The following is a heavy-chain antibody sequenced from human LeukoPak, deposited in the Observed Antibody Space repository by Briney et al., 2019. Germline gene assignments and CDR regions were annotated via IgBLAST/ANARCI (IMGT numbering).Heavy chain of an antibody. CDR1: GFTFSSYA. V-gene: IGHV3-23*01. CDR3: ARNTSGFKRGDAFDI. J-gene: IGHJ3*02. Sequence: TGGSLRLSCAAPGFTFSSYAMTWVRQAPGKGLEWISAISGSAYSTSYADSVKGRFTISRDNSKNTLYLQMNSLRAEDTAIYYCARNTSGFKRGDAFDIWGQGTMVTVSS. D-gene: IGHD3-22*01. CDR2: ISGSAYST.